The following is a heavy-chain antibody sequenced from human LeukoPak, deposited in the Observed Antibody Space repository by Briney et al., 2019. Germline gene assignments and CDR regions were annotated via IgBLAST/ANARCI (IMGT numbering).Heavy chain of an antibody. V-gene: IGHV1-2*02. CDR1: GYTFIGYR. Sequence: GASVKASCKASGYTFIGYRIHWVRQAPGQGLEWMGWINPNRGGTNPAQKFQGRVIMTRDTSISTAYMEVTRLRSDDTAIYYCARLPRVHFDSWGQGTLVTVSS. CDR3: ARLPRVHFDS. J-gene: IGHJ4*02. CDR2: INPNRGGT. D-gene: IGHD2-8*01.